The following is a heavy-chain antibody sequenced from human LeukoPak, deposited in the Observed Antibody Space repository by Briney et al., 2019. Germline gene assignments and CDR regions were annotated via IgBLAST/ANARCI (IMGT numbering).Heavy chain of an antibody. CDR2: VNTDGTST. J-gene: IGHJ4*02. D-gene: IGHD3-9*01. V-gene: IGHV3-74*01. Sequence: GGSLRLSCAASGFTLSSHWMHWVRQAPGRGLVWVSRVNTDGTSTDYADSVKGRFTISRDNSKNTLYLQMSSLRAEDTAVYYCARDQTYYDSLTGYHYGQFDYWGQGTLVTVSS. CDR1: GFTLSSHW. CDR3: ARDQTYYDSLTGYHYGQFDY.